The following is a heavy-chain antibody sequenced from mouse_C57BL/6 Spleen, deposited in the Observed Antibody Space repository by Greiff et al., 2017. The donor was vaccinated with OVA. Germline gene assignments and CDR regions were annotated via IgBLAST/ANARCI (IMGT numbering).Heavy chain of an antibody. Sequence: QVQLQQPGAELVKPGASVKVSCKASGYTFTSYWMHWVKQRPGQGLEWIGRIHPSDSDTNYNQKFKGKATLTVDKSSSTAYMPLSSLTSEDSAVYHCAKEGAYNYESYFDSWGQGTTPTVSS. J-gene: IGHJ2*01. V-gene: IGHV1-74*01. CDR3: AKEGAYNYESYFDS. CDR1: GYTFTSYW. CDR2: IHPSDSDT. D-gene: IGHD2-12*01.